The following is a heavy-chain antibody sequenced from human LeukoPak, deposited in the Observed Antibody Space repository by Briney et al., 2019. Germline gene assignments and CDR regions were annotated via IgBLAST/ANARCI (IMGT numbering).Heavy chain of an antibody. D-gene: IGHD5-12*01. V-gene: IGHV1-2*02. Sequence: ASVKVSCKASGYTFTYHFLHWVRQAPGQGLEWMGWVNSNTGATQYAQKFQGRVTMTRDTSITTSYMDLSRLTSDDTAVYFCVRENIVATRWFDAWGQGTLVTVSS. CDR2: VNSNTGAT. J-gene: IGHJ5*02. CDR1: GYTFTYHF. CDR3: VRENIVATRWFDA.